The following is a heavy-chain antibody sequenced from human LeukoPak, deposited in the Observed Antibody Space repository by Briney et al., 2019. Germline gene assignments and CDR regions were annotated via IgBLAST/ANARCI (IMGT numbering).Heavy chain of an antibody. V-gene: IGHV4-59*08. J-gene: IGHJ4*02. Sequence: SETLSLTCTVSGDSISSYYWTWIRQPPGKGLEWIGYIYYIGSTNYNPSLKSRDTISLDTSKNQFSLKLNSVTAADTAMYFCARHQLPDYWGQGTLVTVSS. CDR2: IYYIGST. CDR3: ARHQLPDY. CDR1: GDSISSYY.